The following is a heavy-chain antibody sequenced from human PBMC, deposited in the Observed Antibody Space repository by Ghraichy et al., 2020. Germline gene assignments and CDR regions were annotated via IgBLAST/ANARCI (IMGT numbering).Heavy chain of an antibody. Sequence: ASVKVSCKASGYSFGKSNMHWVRQAPGQGLEWMGIIDPRGRDKNYAQKFQGRLIMTWDMSTTTAYMELSSLKSQDTAVYYCARDNNNWSVDYWGQGTLVTVSS. J-gene: IGHJ4*02. D-gene: IGHD1-1*01. CDR2: IDPRGRDK. CDR3: ARDNNNWSVDY. V-gene: IGHV1-46*01. CDR1: GYSFGKSN.